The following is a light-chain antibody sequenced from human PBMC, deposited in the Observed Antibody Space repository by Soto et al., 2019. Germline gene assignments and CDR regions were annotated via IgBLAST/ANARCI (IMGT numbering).Light chain of an antibody. Sequence: DIQLTQSPSFLSASVGDRVTITCRASQGISSFVAWYQQKPGKAPKLLIYAASTLQSGGPSRLSGSGSGTEFTLTIRSLHTEAFATYYGEQLHSYPLTVGPGTKVYIK. CDR2: AAS. V-gene: IGKV1-9*01. J-gene: IGKJ3*01. CDR3: EQLHSYPLT. CDR1: QGISSF.